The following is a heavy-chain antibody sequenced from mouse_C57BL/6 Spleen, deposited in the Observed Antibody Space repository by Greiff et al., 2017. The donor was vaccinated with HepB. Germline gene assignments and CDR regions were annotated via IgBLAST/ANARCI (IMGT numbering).Heavy chain of an antibody. CDR2: IYPGDGDT. Sequence: VKLMESGPELVKPGASVKISCKASGYAFSSSWMNWVKQRPGKGLEWIGRIYPGDGDTNYNGKFKGKATLTADKSSSTAYMQLSSLTSEDSAVYFCARSGNYWYFDVWGTGTTVTVSS. D-gene: IGHD2-1*01. J-gene: IGHJ1*03. CDR3: ARSGNYWYFDV. V-gene: IGHV1-82*01. CDR1: GYAFSSSW.